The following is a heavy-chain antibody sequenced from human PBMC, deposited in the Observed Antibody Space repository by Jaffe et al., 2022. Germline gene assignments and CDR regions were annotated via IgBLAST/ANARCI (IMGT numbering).Heavy chain of an antibody. CDR2: ISGSGGST. J-gene: IGHJ4*02. Sequence: EVQLLESGGGLVQPGGSLRLSCAASGFTFSSYAMSWVRQAPGKGLEWVSAISGSGGSTYYADSVKGRFTISRDNSKNTLYLQMNSLRAEDTAVYYCAKGHDYGDYVGGGFDYWGQGTLVTVSS. CDR1: GFTFSSYA. D-gene: IGHD4-17*01. V-gene: IGHV3-23*01. CDR3: AKGHDYGDYVGGGFDY.